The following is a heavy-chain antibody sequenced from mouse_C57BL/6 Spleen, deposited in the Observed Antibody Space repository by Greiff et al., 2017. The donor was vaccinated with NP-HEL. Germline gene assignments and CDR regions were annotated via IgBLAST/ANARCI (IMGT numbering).Heavy chain of an antibody. CDR2: IYPRSGNT. J-gene: IGHJ4*01. CDR1: GYTFTSYG. V-gene: IGHV1-81*01. Sequence: VQLQQSGAELARPGASVKLSCKASGYTFTSYGISWVKQRTGQGLEWIGEIYPRSGNTYYNETFKGQATLTADKSSSTAYMELRSLTSEDSAVYFCSRGPYVSSSTYYAMDYWGQGTSVTVSS. D-gene: IGHD1-1*01. CDR3: SRGPYVSSSTYYAMDY.